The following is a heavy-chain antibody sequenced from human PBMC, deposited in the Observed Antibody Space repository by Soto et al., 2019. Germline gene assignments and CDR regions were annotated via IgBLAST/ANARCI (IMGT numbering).Heavy chain of an antibody. J-gene: IGHJ6*02. CDR3: ARGAHYDFWSGYYPYCGMDV. CDR1: GFTFSSYA. V-gene: IGHV3-30-3*01. D-gene: IGHD3-3*01. CDR2: ISYDGSNK. Sequence: GGSLRLSCAASGFTFSSYAMHWVRQAPGKGLEWVAVISYDGSNKYYADSVKGRFTISRDNSKNTLYLQMNSLRAEDTAVYYCARGAHYDFWSGYYPYCGMDVWGQGTTVTVSS.